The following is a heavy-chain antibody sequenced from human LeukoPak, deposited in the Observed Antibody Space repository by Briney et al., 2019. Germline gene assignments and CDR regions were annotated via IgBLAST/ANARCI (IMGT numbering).Heavy chain of an antibody. CDR2: INHSGST. CDR3: ARDGTYSSSWYNYFDY. J-gene: IGHJ4*02. D-gene: IGHD6-13*01. CDR1: GGSFSGYY. V-gene: IGHV4-34*01. Sequence: SETLSLTCAVYGGSFSGYYWSWIRQPPGKGLEWIGEINHSGSTNYNPSLKSRVTISVDTSKNQFSLKLSSVTAAGTAVYYCARDGTYSSSWYNYFDYWGQGTLVTVSS.